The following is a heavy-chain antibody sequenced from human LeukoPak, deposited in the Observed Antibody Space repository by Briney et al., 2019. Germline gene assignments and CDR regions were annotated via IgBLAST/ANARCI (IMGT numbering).Heavy chain of an antibody. J-gene: IGHJ4*02. Sequence: SETLSLTCAVYGGSFSGYYWSWIRQPPGKGLEWIGEINHSGSTNYNPSLKSRVAISVDTSKNQFSLKLSSVTAADTAVYYRARATAIRFDYWGQGTLVTVSS. CDR2: INHSGST. CDR1: GGSFSGYY. V-gene: IGHV4-34*01. D-gene: IGHD2-21*02. CDR3: ARATAIRFDY.